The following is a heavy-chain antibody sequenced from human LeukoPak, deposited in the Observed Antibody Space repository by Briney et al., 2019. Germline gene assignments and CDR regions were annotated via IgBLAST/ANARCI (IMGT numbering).Heavy chain of an antibody. Sequence: PGGSLRLSCAASGFTFNSYEMNRVRQAPGKGLEWISYISSSGSSKYYADSVRGRFTISRDNAKNSLFLEMNSLRAEDTAVYHCARESREMATLIDYWGQGTLVTVSS. CDR1: GFTFNSYE. CDR2: ISSSGSSK. V-gene: IGHV3-48*03. CDR3: ARESREMATLIDY. J-gene: IGHJ4*02. D-gene: IGHD5-24*01.